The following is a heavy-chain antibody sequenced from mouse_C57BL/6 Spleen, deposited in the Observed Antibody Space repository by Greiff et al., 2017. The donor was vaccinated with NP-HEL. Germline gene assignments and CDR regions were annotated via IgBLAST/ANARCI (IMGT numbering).Heavy chain of an antibody. CDR1: GFTFSSYA. V-gene: IGHV5-4*01. CDR3: ARDGRIYYGNYVGFAY. J-gene: IGHJ3*01. CDR2: ISDGGSYT. D-gene: IGHD2-1*01. Sequence: EVMLVESGGGLVKPGGSLKLSCAASGFTFSSYAMSWVRQTPEKRLEWVATISDGGSYTYYPDNVKGRFTISRDNAKNNLYLQMSHLKSEDTAMYYCARDGRIYYGNYVGFAYWGQGTLVTVSA.